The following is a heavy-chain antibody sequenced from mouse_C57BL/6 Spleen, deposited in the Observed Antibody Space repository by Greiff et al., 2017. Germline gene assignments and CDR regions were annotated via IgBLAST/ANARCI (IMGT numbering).Heavy chain of an antibody. CDR3: ADGGNSLYYAMDY. D-gene: IGHD2-1*01. Sequence: VKLMESGPELVKPGASVKISCKASGYAFSSSWMNWVKQRPGKGLEWIGRIYPGDGDTNYNGKFKGKATLTADKSSSTAYMQLSSLTSEDSAVYFCADGGNSLYYAMDYWGQGTSVTVSS. CDR2: IYPGDGDT. J-gene: IGHJ4*01. V-gene: IGHV1-82*01. CDR1: GYAFSSSW.